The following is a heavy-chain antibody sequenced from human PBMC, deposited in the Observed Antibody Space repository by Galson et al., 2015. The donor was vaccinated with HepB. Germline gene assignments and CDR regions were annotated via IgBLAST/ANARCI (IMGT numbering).Heavy chain of an antibody. CDR2: TKQDGSKK. Sequence: SLRLSCAASGFTIRNYWMTWVRQAPGKGLEWVANTKQDGSKKYYDDSVKGRFTISRDNDKNSVYLQMNSLRVEDTAVYYCARAAATSIYGVAIRGKHFDRWGQGTLVTVSS. CDR3: ARAAATSIYGVAIRGKHFDR. V-gene: IGHV3-7*03. D-gene: IGHD3-3*01. CDR1: GFTIRNYW. J-gene: IGHJ4*02.